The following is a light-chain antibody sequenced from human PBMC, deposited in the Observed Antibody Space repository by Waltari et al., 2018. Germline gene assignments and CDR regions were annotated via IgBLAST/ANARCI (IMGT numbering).Light chain of an antibody. V-gene: IGKV3-20*01. Sequence: EIVLTQSPGTLSLSPGERATLSCRASHSVSSSYLAWYQQKPGQAPRVLIHGASNRATGIPDRFSGSGSGTDVTLTISRLEPEDFAVYYCQQYGSSPWTFGQGTKVEIK. CDR3: QQYGSSPWT. J-gene: IGKJ1*01. CDR2: GAS. CDR1: HSVSSSY.